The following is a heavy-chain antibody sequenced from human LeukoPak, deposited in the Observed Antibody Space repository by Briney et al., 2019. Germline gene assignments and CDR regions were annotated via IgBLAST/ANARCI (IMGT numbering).Heavy chain of an antibody. Sequence: SVKVSCKASGGTFSSYAISWVRQAPGQGLGWMGGIISIFGTANYAQKFQGRVTITADESTSTAYMELSSLRSEDTAVYYCARSELITIFGAAYYMDVWGKGTTVTVSS. CDR1: GGTFSSYA. D-gene: IGHD3-3*01. J-gene: IGHJ6*03. CDR3: ARSELITIFGAAYYMDV. CDR2: IISIFGTA. V-gene: IGHV1-69*13.